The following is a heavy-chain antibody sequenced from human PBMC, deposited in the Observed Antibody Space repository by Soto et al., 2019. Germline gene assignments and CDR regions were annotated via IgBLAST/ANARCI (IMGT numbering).Heavy chain of an antibody. V-gene: IGHV1-69*13. CDR1: GGTFSSYA. D-gene: IGHD3-10*01. CDR2: IIPIFGTA. CDR3: AEGEGLLWFGELTYYYGMDV. Sequence: GASVKVSCKASGGTFSSYAISWVRQAPGQGLEWMGGIIPIFGTANYAQKFQGRVTITADESTSTAYMELSSLRSEDTAVYYCAEGEGLLWFGELTYYYGMDVWGQGTTVTVS. J-gene: IGHJ6*02.